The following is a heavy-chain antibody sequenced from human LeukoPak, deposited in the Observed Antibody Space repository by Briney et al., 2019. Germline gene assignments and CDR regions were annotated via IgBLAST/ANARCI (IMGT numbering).Heavy chain of an antibody. CDR2: ISSSNSYI. V-gene: IGHV3-21*01. CDR1: GFTFSDYA. Sequence: GGSLRLSCAASGFTFSDYAMSWVRQAPGKGLEWVSSISSSNSYIYYADSVKGRFTISKADAKNSLSLHMNSLRAEDTAVYYCARDLIGGYNGGYFDSWGQGILVTVSS. D-gene: IGHD5-24*01. CDR3: ARDLIGGYNGGYFDS. J-gene: IGHJ4*02.